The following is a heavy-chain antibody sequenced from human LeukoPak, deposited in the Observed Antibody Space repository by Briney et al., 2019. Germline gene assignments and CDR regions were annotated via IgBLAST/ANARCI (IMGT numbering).Heavy chain of an antibody. V-gene: IGHV4-34*09. D-gene: IGHD4-17*01. CDR3: ARDVGTVTDLGRFDP. J-gene: IGHJ5*02. CDR2: INHSGST. CDR1: GGSFSGYY. Sequence: PSETLSLTCAVYGGSFSGYYWSWIRQPPGKGLEWIGEINHSGSTNYNPSLKSRLTISVDTSKNQFSLKLSSVTAADTAVYYCARDVGTVTDLGRFDPWGQGTLVTVSA.